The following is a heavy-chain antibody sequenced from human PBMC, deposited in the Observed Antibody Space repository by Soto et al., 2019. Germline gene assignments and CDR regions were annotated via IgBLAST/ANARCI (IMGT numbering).Heavy chain of an antibody. Sequence: GGSLRLSCAASGFTFSSYSMNWVHQAPGKGLEWVSSISSSSSYIYYADSVKGRFTISRDNAKNSLYLQMNSLRAEDTAVYYCAKRIAVAGIHDAFDIWGQGTMVTVSS. V-gene: IGHV3-21*01. CDR1: GFTFSSYS. J-gene: IGHJ3*02. CDR2: ISSSSSYI. D-gene: IGHD6-19*01. CDR3: AKRIAVAGIHDAFDI.